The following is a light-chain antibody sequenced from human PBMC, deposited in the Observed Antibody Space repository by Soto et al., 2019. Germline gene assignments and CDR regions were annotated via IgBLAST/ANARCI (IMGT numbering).Light chain of an antibody. J-gene: IGLJ2*01. CDR3: AAWDDSLSGVV. CDR2: DVT. CDR1: SSDVGGYNY. Sequence: QSVLTQPRSVSGSPGQSVTISCAGTSSDVGGYNYVSWYQQHPGKAPKLMIYDVTKRPSGVPNRFSGSKSGNRASLAISGLRSEDEAEYYCAAWDDSLSGVVFGGGTKLTVL. V-gene: IGLV2-11*01.